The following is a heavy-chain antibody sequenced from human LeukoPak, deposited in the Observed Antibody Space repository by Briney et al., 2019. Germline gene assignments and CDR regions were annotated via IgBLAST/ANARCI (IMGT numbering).Heavy chain of an antibody. CDR3: ARADPVGY. J-gene: IGHJ4*02. CDR2: INSNTGGT. V-gene: IGHV1-2*02. Sequence: ASVKVSCKASGYTFTGSFMHWVRQAPGQGLEWMGWINSNTGGTKFAQKFQGRVTMTRDTCISTAYMELSRLRSDDTAVYYCARADPVGYWGQGTQVTVSS. CDR1: GYTFTGSF.